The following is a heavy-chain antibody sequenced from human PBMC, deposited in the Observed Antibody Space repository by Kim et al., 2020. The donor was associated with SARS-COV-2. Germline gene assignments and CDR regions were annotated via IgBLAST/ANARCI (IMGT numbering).Heavy chain of an antibody. D-gene: IGHD5-12*01. Sequence: GGSLRLSCAASGFTFSSYAMHWVRQAPGKGLEWVAVISYDGSNKYYADSVKGRFTISRDNSKNTLYLQMNSLRAEDTAVYYCARVDSGYDFHYFDYWGQGTLVTVSS. CDR3: ARVDSGYDFHYFDY. J-gene: IGHJ4*02. CDR2: ISYDGSNK. V-gene: IGHV3-30-3*01. CDR1: GFTFSSYA.